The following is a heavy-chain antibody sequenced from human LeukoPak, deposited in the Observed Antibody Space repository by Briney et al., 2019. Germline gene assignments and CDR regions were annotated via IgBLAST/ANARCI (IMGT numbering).Heavy chain of an antibody. CDR3: AIAEGEFDY. J-gene: IGHJ4*02. D-gene: IGHD2-21*01. CDR1: GYTFTSYH. CDR2: IYPSGRSI. Sequence: ASVKVSCKASGYTFTSYHMHWVRQAPGQGLEWMGIIYPSGRSIDHAQKFQGRLTITRDTSTSTVYLELSSLRSEDTAVYYCAIAEGEFDYWGQGTLVTVPS. V-gene: IGHV1-46*01.